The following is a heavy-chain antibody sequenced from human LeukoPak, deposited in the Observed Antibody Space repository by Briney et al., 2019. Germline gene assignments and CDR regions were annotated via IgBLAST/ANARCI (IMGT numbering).Heavy chain of an antibody. D-gene: IGHD4-17*01. CDR1: GGSISSYY. CDR3: ARDRHDYGDCVDAFDI. J-gene: IGHJ3*02. Sequence: SETLSLTCTFSGGSISSYYWSWIRQPPGKGLEWIGYIYYSGSTNYNPSLKSRVTTSVDTSKNQFSLKLSSVTAADTAVYYCARDRHDYGDCVDAFDIWGQGTMVTVSS. V-gene: IGHV4-59*01. CDR2: IYYSGST.